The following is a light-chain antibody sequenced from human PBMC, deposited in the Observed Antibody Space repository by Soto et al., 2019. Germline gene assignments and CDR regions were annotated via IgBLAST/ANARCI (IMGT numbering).Light chain of an antibody. CDR3: SSYTSSSTRV. CDR2: EVT. Sequence: SALTQPAPLSGSPGQSIALSRTGSSSDVGGYNYVSWYQQHPGKAPQLIIYEVTNRPSGVSNRFSGSKSGNTASLTISGLQAEDEADYYCSSYTSSSTRVFGTGTKVTVL. CDR1: SSDVGGYNY. J-gene: IGLJ1*01. V-gene: IGLV2-14*01.